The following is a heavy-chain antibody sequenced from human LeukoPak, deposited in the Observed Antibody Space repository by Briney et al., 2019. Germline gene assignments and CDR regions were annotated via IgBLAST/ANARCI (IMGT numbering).Heavy chain of an antibody. V-gene: IGHV4-34*01. CDR2: INHSGST. D-gene: IGHD3-22*01. J-gene: IGHJ5*02. CDR1: GGSFSGYY. CDR3: ARAPASSYYYDSSGYYYSWLDP. Sequence: SETLSLTCAVYGGSFSGYYWSWIRQPPGKGLEWIGEINHSGSTNYNPSLKSRVTISVDTSKNQFSLKLSSVTAADTAVYYCARAPASSYYYDSSGYYYSWLDPWGQGTLVTVSS.